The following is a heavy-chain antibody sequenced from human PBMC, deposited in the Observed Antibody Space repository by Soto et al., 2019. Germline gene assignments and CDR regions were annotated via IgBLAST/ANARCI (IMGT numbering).Heavy chain of an antibody. CDR1: GGSISSYD. CDR3: ARGHYDFWSGYYYYYMDV. D-gene: IGHD3-3*01. CDR2: IYYSGST. J-gene: IGHJ6*03. Sequence: PSETLSLTCTVSGGSISSYDGSWIRQPPGKGLEWIGYIYYSGSTNYNPSLKSRVTISVDTSKNQFSLKLSSVTAADTAVYYCARGHYDFWSGYYYYYMDVWGKGTTVTVSS. V-gene: IGHV4-59*01.